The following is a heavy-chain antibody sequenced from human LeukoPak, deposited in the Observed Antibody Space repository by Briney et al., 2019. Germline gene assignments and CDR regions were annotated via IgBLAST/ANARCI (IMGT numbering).Heavy chain of an antibody. V-gene: IGHV3-23*01. CDR1: GFRFSSFV. J-gene: IGHJ4*02. Sequence: GGSLRLSCAASGFRFSSFVMSWVRQAPGKRLEWVSAISGTGDRTYYADSVKARFTISRDNSKNTVYLQINSLRAEDTALYYCAKAGEFLEWSVGYWGQGTLVTVSS. CDR3: AKAGEFLEWSVGY. D-gene: IGHD3-3*01. CDR2: ISGTGDRT.